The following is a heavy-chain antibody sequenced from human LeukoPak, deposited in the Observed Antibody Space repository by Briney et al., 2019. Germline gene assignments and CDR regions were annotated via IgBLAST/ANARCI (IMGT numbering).Heavy chain of an antibody. Sequence: GGSLRLSCAASGFTFSSYAMNWVRQAPGKVLEWVASISGNGGSTYYADSVKGRFTISRDNSRNAVFLQMISQRDDDTAIYYCAKIERWLVHGFDLWGRGTLVTVSS. J-gene: IGHJ2*01. D-gene: IGHD6-19*01. CDR3: AKIERWLVHGFDL. CDR1: GFTFSSYA. CDR2: ISGNGGST. V-gene: IGHV3-23*01.